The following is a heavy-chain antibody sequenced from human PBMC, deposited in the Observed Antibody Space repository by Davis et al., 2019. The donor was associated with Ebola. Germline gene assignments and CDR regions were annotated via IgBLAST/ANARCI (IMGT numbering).Heavy chain of an antibody. CDR3: ARGPGGIAAAGPFDY. D-gene: IGHD6-13*01. J-gene: IGHJ4*02. CDR2: IFPGDSDT. Sequence: GESLKISCKGSGYSFPSYWIGWVRQMPGKGLEWMGAIFPGDSDTRYSPSFQGQVTISADKSISTAYLQWSSLKASDTAMYYCARGPGGIAAAGPFDYWGQGTLVTVSS. CDR1: GYSFPSYW. V-gene: IGHV5-51*01.